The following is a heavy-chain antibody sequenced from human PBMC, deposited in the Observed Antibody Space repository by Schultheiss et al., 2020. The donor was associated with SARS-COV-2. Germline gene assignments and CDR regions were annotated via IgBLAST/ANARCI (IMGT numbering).Heavy chain of an antibody. CDR3: AAGYYDSSGYYPTDY. CDR1: GGTFSSYA. V-gene: IGHV1-46*01. D-gene: IGHD3-22*01. CDR2: INPSGGST. Sequence: ASVKVSCKASGGTFSSYAISWVRQAPGQGLEWMGIINPSGGSTSYAQKFQGRVTITRDMSTSTAYMELSSLRSEDTAVYYCAAGYYDSSGYYPTDYWGQGTLVTVSS. J-gene: IGHJ4*02.